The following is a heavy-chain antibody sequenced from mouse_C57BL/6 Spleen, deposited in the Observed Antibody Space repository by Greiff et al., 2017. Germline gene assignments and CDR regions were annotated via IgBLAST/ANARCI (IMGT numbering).Heavy chain of an antibody. V-gene: IGHV3-6*01. D-gene: IGHD2-4*01. J-gene: IGHJ1*03. CDR1: GYSITSGYY. Sequence: EVQLVESGPGLVKPSPSLSLTCSVTGYSITSGYYWNWIRQFPGNKLEWMGYISYDGSNNYNPSLKNRISITRDTSKNQFFLKLNSVTTEDTATYYCAREGAYYDYDVWGTGTTVTVSS. CDR3: AREGAYYDYDV. CDR2: ISYDGSN.